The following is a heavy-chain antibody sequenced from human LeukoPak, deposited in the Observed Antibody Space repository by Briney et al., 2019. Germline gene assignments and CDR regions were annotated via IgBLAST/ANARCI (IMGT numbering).Heavy chain of an antibody. CDR1: GFTFSSYW. V-gene: IGHV3-7*01. Sequence: GGSLRLSCAASGFTFSSYWMSWVRQAPGKGLEWVANIKQDGSEKYYVDSVKGRFTISRDNAKNSLYLQMNSLRAEDTAVYYCPPGNYGDYRFDPWGQGTLVTVSS. CDR2: IKQDGSEK. J-gene: IGHJ5*02. CDR3: PPGNYGDYRFDP. D-gene: IGHD4-17*01.